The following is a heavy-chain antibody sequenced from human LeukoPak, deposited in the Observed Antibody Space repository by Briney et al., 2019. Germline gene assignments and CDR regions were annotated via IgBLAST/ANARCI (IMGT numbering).Heavy chain of an antibody. CDR1: GGSTSSYY. Sequence: SETLSLTCSVSGGSTSSYYWSWMRQPPGKGLEWIGYIYYSGSTNYNPSLKSRVTISVDTSKNQFSLKLSSVTAADTAVYYCARGLGGTFYYYGMDVWGQGTTVTVSS. V-gene: IGHV4-59*01. CDR3: ARGLGGTFYYYGMDV. J-gene: IGHJ6*02. CDR2: IYYSGST. D-gene: IGHD1-14*01.